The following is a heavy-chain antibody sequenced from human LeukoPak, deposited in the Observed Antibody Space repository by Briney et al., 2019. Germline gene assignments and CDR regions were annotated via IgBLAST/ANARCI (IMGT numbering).Heavy chain of an antibody. CDR3: ARVTVAGLLNY. V-gene: IGHV3-53*01. Sequence: GGSLRLSCAASGFTVSSNYMSWVRQAPGKGLEWVSVIYSGGSTYYADSVEGRFTISRDNSKNTLYLQMNSLRAEDTAVYYCARVTVAGLLNYWGQGTLVTVSS. J-gene: IGHJ4*02. D-gene: IGHD6-19*01. CDR2: IYSGGST. CDR1: GFTVSSNY.